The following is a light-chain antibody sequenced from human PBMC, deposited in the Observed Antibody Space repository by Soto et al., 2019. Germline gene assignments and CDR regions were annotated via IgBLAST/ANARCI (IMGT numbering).Light chain of an antibody. V-gene: IGKV3-15*01. Sequence: EIVMTQSPATLSVSPGERATLSCRASQSVSSNLAWYQQKPGQAPRLLIYGASTRATGVPARFSGSESGTDFTLTLSSLQSEDFAVYYCQQYNNWPPTFGQGTKVEIK. CDR3: QQYNNWPPT. J-gene: IGKJ1*01. CDR2: GAS. CDR1: QSVSSN.